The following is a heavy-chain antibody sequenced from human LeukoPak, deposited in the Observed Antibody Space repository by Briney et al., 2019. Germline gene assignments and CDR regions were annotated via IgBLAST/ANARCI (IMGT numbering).Heavy chain of an antibody. CDR1: GYTFTGYY. V-gene: IGHV1-2*02. CDR2: INPNSGDT. Sequence: ASVKVSCKASGYTFTGYYMHWVRQAPGQGLEWVGWINPNSGDTNYAQNFQGRVTMTRDTSISTAYMELSRLRSDDTAVYYCARGFGGSYFTDYWGQGTLVTVSS. J-gene: IGHJ4*02. CDR3: ARGFGGSYFTDY. D-gene: IGHD1-26*01.